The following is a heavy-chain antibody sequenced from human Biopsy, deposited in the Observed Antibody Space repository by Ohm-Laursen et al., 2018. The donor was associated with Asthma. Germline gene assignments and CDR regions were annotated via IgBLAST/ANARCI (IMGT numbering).Heavy chain of an antibody. D-gene: IGHD1-1*01. CDR2: ISKDASTQ. CDR1: GFSFSNFA. Sequence: LSLTCTATGFSFSNFAIHWVRQAPGKGLEWVGVISKDASTQDYADSVKGRFTMARDNSKNTLDLQMNSLREEDTAVYYCVRDGTDDAFDIWGQGTVVSVSS. CDR3: VRDGTDDAFDI. V-gene: IGHV3-30*01. J-gene: IGHJ3*02.